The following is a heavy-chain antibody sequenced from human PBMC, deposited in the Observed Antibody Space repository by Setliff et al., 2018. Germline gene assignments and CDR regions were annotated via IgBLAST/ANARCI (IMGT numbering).Heavy chain of an antibody. J-gene: IGHJ4*02. D-gene: IGHD3-9*01. CDR2: FDPEDGER. Sequence: ASVKVSCKVSGSTVTESSMHWVRQAPGKGLEWMGGFDPEDGERIYAQHFQGRRTMTEDTSTDTAYMELSILRSEDTAVYYCATGFLRYDILTGYYQRPHYFEYWGRGTLVTVSS. V-gene: IGHV1-24*01. CDR3: ATGFLRYDILTGYYQRPHYFEY. CDR1: GSTVTESS.